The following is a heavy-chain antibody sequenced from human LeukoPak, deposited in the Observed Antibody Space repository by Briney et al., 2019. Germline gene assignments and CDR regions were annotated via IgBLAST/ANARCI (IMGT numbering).Heavy chain of an antibody. D-gene: IGHD2-2*01. CDR2: ISSSSSYT. CDR1: GFTFSDYY. V-gene: IGHV3-11*06. CDR3: ARAPDCSSTSYYYYGMDV. J-gene: IGHJ6*04. Sequence: PGGSLRLSCAASGFTFSDYYMSWIRQAPGKGLEWVSYISSSSSYTNYADSVKGRFTISRDNAKNSLYLQMNSLRAEDTAVYYCARAPDCSSTSYYYYGMDVWGKGTTVTVSS.